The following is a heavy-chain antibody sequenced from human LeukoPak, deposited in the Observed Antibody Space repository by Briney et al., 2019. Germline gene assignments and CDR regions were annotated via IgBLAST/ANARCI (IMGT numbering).Heavy chain of an antibody. CDR1: GYSFPSYW. CDR3: ARQYPEGGYNYVDY. D-gene: IGHD5-24*01. J-gene: IGHJ4*02. CDR2: IYPGDSDT. V-gene: IGHV5-51*01. Sequence: GESLKISCKGSGYSFPSYWIGWVRQMPGKGLEWMGSIYPGDSDTRYSPSFQGQVTISADKSISTAYLQWSSLKASDTAMYYCARQYPEGGYNYVDYWGQGTLITVSS.